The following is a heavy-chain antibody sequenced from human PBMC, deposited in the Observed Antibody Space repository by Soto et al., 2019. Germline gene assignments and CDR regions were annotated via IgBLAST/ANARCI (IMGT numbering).Heavy chain of an antibody. CDR2: IYSSGTT. D-gene: IGHD1-1*01. J-gene: IGHJ6*03. Sequence: QVQLQESCPGLVRPSETLSLTCSVSDGSISGLYWTWVRQSPGKGLEWIGWIYSSGTTNYNPSLKNRVAFSVDTSKNQSSLKLTSVTAADTAIYYCARLRNHYFMDAWGKGTTVAVSS. CDR3: ARLRNHYFMDA. CDR1: DGSISGLY. V-gene: IGHV4-59*08.